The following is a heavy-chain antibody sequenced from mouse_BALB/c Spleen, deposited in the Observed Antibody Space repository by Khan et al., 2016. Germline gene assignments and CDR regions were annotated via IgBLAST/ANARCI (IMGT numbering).Heavy chain of an antibody. D-gene: IGHD1-1*01. CDR3: AREGSYFDY. V-gene: IGHV1-12*01. Sequence: QVQLQQPGAELVKPAASVKMSCKASGYTFTSYNMHWVKQTPGQGLEWIGAIYPGNGDTSYNQKFKGKATLTADKSSSTAYMQLSSLTSEDSAVYYCAREGSYFDYWGQGTTLTVSS. J-gene: IGHJ2*01. CDR1: GYTFTSYN. CDR2: IYPGNGDT.